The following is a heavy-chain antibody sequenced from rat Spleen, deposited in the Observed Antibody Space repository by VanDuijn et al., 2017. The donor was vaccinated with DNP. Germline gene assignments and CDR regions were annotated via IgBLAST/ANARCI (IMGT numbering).Heavy chain of an antibody. J-gene: IGHJ2*01. CDR3: VREEFGVDY. CDR2: INKDSKTI. Sequence: EVKLVESGGGLVQPGRSLKLSCAASGFNFNDYWMGWVRQAPGKGLEWIGEINKDSKTIKYTPSLKDKLTVSRDNAQNTLYLQLSKLESEDTGIYYCVREEFGVDYWGQGVMVTVSS. CDR1: GFNFNDYW. V-gene: IGHV4-2*01. D-gene: IGHD4-3*01.